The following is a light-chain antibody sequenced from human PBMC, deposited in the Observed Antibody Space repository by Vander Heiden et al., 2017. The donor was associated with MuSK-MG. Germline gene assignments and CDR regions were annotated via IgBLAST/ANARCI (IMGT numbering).Light chain of an antibody. Sequence: QSALTQPSSLSGSPGHSFTFSCTGTSSDVGGYNYVSWYQQHPGKAPKLMIYDVSNRPSGVSNRFSGSKSGNTAALTISGLQAEDEADYCCTSYTSSNTPHLVFGGGTRLTVL. J-gene: IGLJ2*01. V-gene: IGLV2-14*03. CDR2: DVS. CDR1: SSDVGGYNY. CDR3: TSYTSSNTPHLV.